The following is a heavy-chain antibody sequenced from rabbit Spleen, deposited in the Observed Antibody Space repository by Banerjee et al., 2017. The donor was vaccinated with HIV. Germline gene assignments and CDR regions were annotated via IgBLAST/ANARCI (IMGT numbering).Heavy chain of an antibody. CDR1: GFDFSNYG. Sequence: QEQLVESGGGLVQPGGSLKLSCKASGFDFSNYGVSWVRQAPGKGLEWIGYIEPIFGNTYYANWVNGRFTISSHNAQNTLYLQLSSLTAADTATYFCVRDQAGDADYGPYYLNVWGPGTLVTVS. CDR3: VRDQAGDADYGPYYLNV. J-gene: IGHJ4*01. D-gene: IGHD2-1*01. V-gene: IGHV1S47*01. CDR2: IEPIFGNT.